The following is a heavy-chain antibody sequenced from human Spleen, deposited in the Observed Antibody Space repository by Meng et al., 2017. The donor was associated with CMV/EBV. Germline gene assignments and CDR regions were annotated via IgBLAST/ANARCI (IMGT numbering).Heavy chain of an antibody. V-gene: IGHV3-23*01. J-gene: IGHJ4*02. CDR3: AKDGIEGYYDSSGYYDY. CDR1: GFTFVGFT. Sequence: GESLKISCAASGFTFVGFTLTWVRQAPGKGLEWVSSITSSATYIYYADSVKGRFTISRDNSKNTLYLEMNSLRAEDTAVFYCAKDGIEGYYDSSGYYDYWGQGTLVTVSS. CDR2: ITSSATYI. D-gene: IGHD3-22*01.